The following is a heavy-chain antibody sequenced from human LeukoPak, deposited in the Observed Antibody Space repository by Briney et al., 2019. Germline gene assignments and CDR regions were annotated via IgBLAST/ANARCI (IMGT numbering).Heavy chain of an antibody. CDR2: IYYSGST. CDR3: ARHPRIVGATAYYYYMDV. CDR1: GGSFSGYY. J-gene: IGHJ6*03. D-gene: IGHD1-26*01. Sequence: SETLSLTCAVYGGSFSGYYWSWIRQPPGKGLEWIGSIYYSGSTYYNPSLKSRVTISVDTSKNQFSLKLSSVTAADTAVYYCARHPRIVGATAYYYYMDVWGKGTTVTISS. V-gene: IGHV4-34*01.